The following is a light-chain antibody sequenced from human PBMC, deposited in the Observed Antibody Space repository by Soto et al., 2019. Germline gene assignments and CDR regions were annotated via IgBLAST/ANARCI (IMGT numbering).Light chain of an antibody. Sequence: DIQMTQSPSSLSASVGDRVTITCRPSQSISNYVNWYQQKPGKVPKLLIYAASSLQSGVPSRFNGRGSGTDFTLTITNLQPEDFATYYCQQSYTTPRTFGQGTKVEIK. CDR3: QQSYTTPRT. CDR2: AAS. J-gene: IGKJ1*01. V-gene: IGKV1-39*01. CDR1: QSISNY.